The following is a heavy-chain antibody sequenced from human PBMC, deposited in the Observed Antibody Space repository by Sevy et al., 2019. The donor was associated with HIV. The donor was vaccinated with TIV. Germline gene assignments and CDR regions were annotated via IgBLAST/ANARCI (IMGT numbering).Heavy chain of an antibody. D-gene: IGHD2-8*01. Sequence: GGSLRLSCAASEFTFSKYSMSWIRQTPGKGLEWVSTFSFGCGKINYADSVKGRFTISRDDSRNTFYLQMNSLRAEDTAIYYCAREGCTNPHDYWGQGTVVTVSS. J-gene: IGHJ4*02. V-gene: IGHV3-23*01. CDR1: EFTFSKYS. CDR3: AREGCTNPHDY. CDR2: FSFGCGKI.